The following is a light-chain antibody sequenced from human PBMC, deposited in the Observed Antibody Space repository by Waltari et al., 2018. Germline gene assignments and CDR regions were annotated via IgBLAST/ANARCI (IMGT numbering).Light chain of an antibody. Sequence: DIQVIQPPSSLSASVGDSVTITCRASQSISDYLNWFQVKPGRAPNLLIYAATGLQSGVPSRFNGSGSGAHFTLTISRLRPEDSASYFCQQNYRTPPTFGQGTKVEI. CDR2: AAT. J-gene: IGKJ1*01. CDR3: QQNYRTPPT. CDR1: QSISDY. V-gene: IGKV1-39*01.